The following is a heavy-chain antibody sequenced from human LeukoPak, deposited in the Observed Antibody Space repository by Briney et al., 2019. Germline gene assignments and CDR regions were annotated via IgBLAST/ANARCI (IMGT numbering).Heavy chain of an antibody. CDR3: ARGRDGYNFWYDY. CDR1: GGTFSSYT. Sequence: SVKVSCKASGGTFSSYTISWVRQAPGQGLEWMGRIIPILGIASYAQKFQGRVTITADKSTSTAYMELSSLRSEDTVVYYCARGRDGYNFWYDYWGQGTLVTVSS. D-gene: IGHD5-24*01. J-gene: IGHJ4*02. V-gene: IGHV1-69*02. CDR2: IIPILGIA.